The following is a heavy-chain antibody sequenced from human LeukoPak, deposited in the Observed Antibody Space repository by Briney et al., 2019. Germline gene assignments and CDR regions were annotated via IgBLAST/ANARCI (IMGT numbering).Heavy chain of an antibody. V-gene: IGHV4-59*01. CDR2: IYYSGST. CDR1: GGSISSYY. D-gene: IGHD1-26*01. Sequence: PSETLSLTCTVSGGSISSYYWSWIRQPPGKGLEWIGYIYYSGSTNYNPSLKSRVTISVDTSKNQFSLKLSSVTAADTAVYYCARGVNSGYFDYCGQGTLVTVSS. CDR3: ARGVNSGYFDY. J-gene: IGHJ4*02.